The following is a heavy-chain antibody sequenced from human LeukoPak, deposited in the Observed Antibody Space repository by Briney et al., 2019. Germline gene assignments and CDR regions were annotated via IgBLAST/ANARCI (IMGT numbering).Heavy chain of an antibody. J-gene: IGHJ3*02. CDR1: GFTFNNYP. Sequence: GGSLRLSCAASGFTFNNYPMSWVRQAPGKGLEWVSAISGSGGTTYYADSVKGRFTISRDNSKNTLYLQMNSLRAEDTAVYYCANTARDDAFDIWGQGTMVTVSS. V-gene: IGHV3-23*01. CDR2: ISGSGGTT. CDR3: ANTARDDAFDI.